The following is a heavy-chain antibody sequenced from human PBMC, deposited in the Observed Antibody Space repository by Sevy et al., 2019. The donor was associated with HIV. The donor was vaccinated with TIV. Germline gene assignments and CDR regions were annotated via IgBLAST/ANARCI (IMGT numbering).Heavy chain of an antibody. CDR2: IYAYSGRT. D-gene: IGHD5-12*01. J-gene: IGHJ4*02. CDR3: ARKGNGYNQYFFDY. CDR1: GGSVSSSLYS. V-gene: IGHV4-39*01. Sequence: SETLSLTCTVSGGSVSSSLYSWGWVRQSPGKGLEWIGSIYAYSGRTFYNPSVKSRVTISVDTPNNQFSLKRTSVTAAETAVYYWARKGNGYNQYFFDYWGQGTLVTVSS.